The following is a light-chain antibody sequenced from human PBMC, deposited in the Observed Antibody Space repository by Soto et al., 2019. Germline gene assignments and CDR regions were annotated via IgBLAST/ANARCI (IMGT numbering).Light chain of an antibody. Sequence: QSVLTQPPSVSGSPGHSVTISCTGTSSDFGAYNYVSWYQQHPGKAPQLIIYEVNRRPSGVPDRFAGSKSGNTASLTVSGLQAEDEPDYFCSSYAGSDNLILFGGGTKVTVL. CDR1: SSDFGAYNY. CDR2: EVN. J-gene: IGLJ2*01. V-gene: IGLV2-8*01. CDR3: SSYAGSDNLIL.